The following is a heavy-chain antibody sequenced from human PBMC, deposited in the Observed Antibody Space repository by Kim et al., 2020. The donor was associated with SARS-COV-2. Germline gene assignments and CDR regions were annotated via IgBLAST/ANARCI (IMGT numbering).Heavy chain of an antibody. V-gene: IGHV3-64*01. CDR1: GFTFSSYA. J-gene: IGHJ1*01. CDR2: ISSNGGST. D-gene: IGHD4-17*01. Sequence: GGSLRLSCAASGFTFSSYAMHWVRQAPGKGLEYVSAISSNGGSTYYANSVKGRFTISRDNSKNTLYLQMGSLRAEDMAVYYCARGDYGDAEYFQHWGQGTLVTVSS. CDR3: ARGDYGDAEYFQH.